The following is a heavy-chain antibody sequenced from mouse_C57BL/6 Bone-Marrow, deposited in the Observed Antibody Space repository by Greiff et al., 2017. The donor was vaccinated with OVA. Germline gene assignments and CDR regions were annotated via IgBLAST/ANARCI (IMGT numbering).Heavy chain of an antibody. J-gene: IGHJ1*03. CDR3: ASTTVVATDWYFDV. CDR1: GYAFTNYL. CDR2: INPGSGGT. V-gene: IGHV1-54*01. D-gene: IGHD1-1*01. Sequence: VQLVESGAELVRPGTSVKVSCKASGYAFTNYLIEWVKQRPGQGLEWIGVINPGSGGTNYNEKFKGKATLTADKSSSTAYMQLSSLTSEDSAVYFCASTTVVATDWYFDVWGTGTTVTVSS.